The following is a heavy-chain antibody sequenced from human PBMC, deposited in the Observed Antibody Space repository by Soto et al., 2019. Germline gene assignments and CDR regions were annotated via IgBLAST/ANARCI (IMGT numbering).Heavy chain of an antibody. V-gene: IGHV1-69*01. CDR3: AIGATYYDILTGDYIWFDH. D-gene: IGHD3-9*01. J-gene: IGHJ5*02. CDR1: GGTFSSYA. CDR2: IIPIFGTA. Sequence: QVQLVQSGAEVKKPGSSVKVSCKASGGTFSSYAISWVRQAPGQGLEWMGGIIPIFGTANYAQKFQGRVTITADESTSTAYMELSSLRSEDTAVYYCAIGATYYDILTGDYIWFDHWGQGTLVTVSS.